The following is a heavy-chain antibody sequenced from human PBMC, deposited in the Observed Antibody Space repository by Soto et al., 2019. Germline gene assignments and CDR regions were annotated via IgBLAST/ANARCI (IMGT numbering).Heavy chain of an antibody. CDR3: AREGHCSSTSCHISFDY. J-gene: IGHJ4*02. Sequence: SETLSLTCAVYGGSFSGYYWSWIRQPPGKGLEWIGEINHSGSTNYNPSLKSRVTISVDTSKNQFSLKLSSVTAADTAVYYCAREGHCSSTSCHISFDYWGQGTLVTVSS. CDR2: INHSGST. D-gene: IGHD2-2*02. V-gene: IGHV4-34*01. CDR1: GGSFSGYY.